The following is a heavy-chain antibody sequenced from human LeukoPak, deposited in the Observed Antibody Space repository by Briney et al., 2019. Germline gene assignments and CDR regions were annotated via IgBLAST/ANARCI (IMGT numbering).Heavy chain of an antibody. V-gene: IGHV4-39*07. CDR3: AKVNGSDIASIRAFDM. D-gene: IGHD5/OR15-5a*01. J-gene: IGHJ3*02. CDR2: IYYSGST. CDR1: GGSISSSSRY. Sequence: SETLSLTCTVSGGSISSSSRYWGWIRQPPGKGLEWIGSIYYSGSTNYNPSLKSRVTISVDTSKNQFSLKLGSLTAADPAVYYCAKVNGSDIASIRAFDMWSQGTMVNVFS.